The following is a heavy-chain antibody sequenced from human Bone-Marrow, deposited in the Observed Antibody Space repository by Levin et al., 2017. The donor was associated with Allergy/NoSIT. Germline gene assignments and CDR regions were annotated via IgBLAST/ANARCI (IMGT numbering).Heavy chain of an antibody. J-gene: IGHJ5*02. V-gene: IGHV1-8*01. D-gene: IGHD2-15*01. CDR3: AKGYCSGGSCYSFWFDP. CDR2: MNPNSGNT. Sequence: ASVKVSCKASGYTFTSYDINWVRQATGQGLEWMGWMNPNSGNTGYAQKFQGRVTMTRNTSISTAYMELSSLRSEDTAVYYCAKGYCSGGSCYSFWFDPWGQGTLVTVSS. CDR1: GYTFTSYD.